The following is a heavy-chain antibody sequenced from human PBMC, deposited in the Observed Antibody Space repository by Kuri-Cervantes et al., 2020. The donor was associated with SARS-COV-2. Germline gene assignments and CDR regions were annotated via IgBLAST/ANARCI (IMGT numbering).Heavy chain of an antibody. CDR2: IFPGDSDT. J-gene: IGHJ4*02. CDR1: GYSFISYW. D-gene: IGHD1-26*01. Sequence: GGSLRLSCKGSGYSFISYWIGWVRQMPGKGLEWMGIIFPGDSDTTYSPSFQGQVTIPADKSISTAYLQWSSLKASDTAMYYCARHLGWELPSDYWGQGTLVTVSS. V-gene: IGHV5-51*01. CDR3: ARHLGWELPSDY.